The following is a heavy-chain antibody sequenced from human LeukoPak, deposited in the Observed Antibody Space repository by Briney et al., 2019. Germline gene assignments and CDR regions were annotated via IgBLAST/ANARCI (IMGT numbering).Heavy chain of an antibody. Sequence: GGSLRLSCAASGFTFSSYGMHWVRQAPGKGLEWVAVIWYDGSNKYYADSVKGRFTISRDNSKNKLYLQMNSLRAEDTAVYYCAGELGYGHGFDYWGQGTLVTVSS. CDR3: AGELGYGHGFDY. D-gene: IGHD5-18*01. V-gene: IGHV3-33*01. CDR1: GFTFSSYG. J-gene: IGHJ4*02. CDR2: IWYDGSNK.